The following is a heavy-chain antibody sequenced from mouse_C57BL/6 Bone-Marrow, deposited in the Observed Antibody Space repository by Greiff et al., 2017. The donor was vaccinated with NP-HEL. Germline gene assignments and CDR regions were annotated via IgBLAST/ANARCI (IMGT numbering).Heavy chain of an antibody. CDR3: ARHPYAMDY. V-gene: IGHV5-15*01. CDR2: ISNLAYSI. CDR1: GFTFSDYG. Sequence: EVMLVESGGGLVQPGGSLKLSCAASGFTFSDYGMAWVRQAPRKGPEWVAFISNLAYSIYYADTVTGRFTISRENAKNTLYLEMSSRRSEDTAMYYCARHPYAMDYWGQGTSVTVSS. J-gene: IGHJ4*01.